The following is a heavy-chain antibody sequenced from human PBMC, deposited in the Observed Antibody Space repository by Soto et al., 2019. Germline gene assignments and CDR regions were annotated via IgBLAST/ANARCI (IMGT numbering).Heavy chain of an antibody. CDR1: GFAVSNNY. J-gene: IGHJ4*02. CDR2: IYSRGDT. D-gene: IGHD1-26*01. V-gene: IGHV3-66*01. Sequence: GGSLRLSCAASGFAVSNNYMSWVRQAPGQGLEWVSVIYSRGDTYYADSVKGRFTISRDSSKNTLYLQMNSLRAEDTATYYCARCPTVDRSKWPLKSHYWGQGTLVNGSS. CDR3: ARCPTVDRSKWPLKSHY.